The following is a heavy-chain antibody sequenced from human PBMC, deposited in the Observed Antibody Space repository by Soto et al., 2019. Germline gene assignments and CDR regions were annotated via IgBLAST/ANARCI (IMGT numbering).Heavy chain of an antibody. Sequence: ASVKVSCKASGYIFTNYYVHWVRQAPGQGLEWMGIINPKSGSTNYAQKFQGRLTMNGDTSTTTVFMELSSLTSDDTAVYFCASSTATGNVRRVDVWG. D-gene: IGHD6-13*01. J-gene: IGHJ6*02. CDR2: INPKSGST. CDR3: ASSTATGNVRRVDV. CDR1: GYIFTNYY. V-gene: IGHV1-46*01.